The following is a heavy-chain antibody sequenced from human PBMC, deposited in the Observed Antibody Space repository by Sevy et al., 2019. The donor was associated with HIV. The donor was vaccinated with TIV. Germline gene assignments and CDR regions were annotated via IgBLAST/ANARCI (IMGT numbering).Heavy chain of an antibody. D-gene: IGHD3-16*01. V-gene: IGHV4-34*01. J-gene: IGHJ4*02. CDR1: GGCLSAYY. CDR3: ARPGGDL. CDR2: INHSGSA. Sequence: SETLSLTCAVYGGCLSAYYWSWIRQAPGQGLEWIGDINHSGSANYNPSLKSRVTISVDTTKSQFSLKLSSVTAADTAVYYCARPGGDLWGRGPLVTVSS.